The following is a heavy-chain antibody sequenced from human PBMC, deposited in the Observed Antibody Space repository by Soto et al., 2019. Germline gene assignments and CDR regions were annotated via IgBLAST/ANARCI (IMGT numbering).Heavy chain of an antibody. CDR1: GGTFSSYA. J-gene: IGHJ6*02. CDR2: IIPIFATA. CDR3: ARSVSFRYQLLKRGMDV. V-gene: IGHV1-69*13. Sequence: SVKVSCKASGGTFSSYAISWVRQAPGQGLEWMGGIIPIFATANYAQKFQSRVMITVDESTSTAYMELSSLRSEDTAVYYCARSVSFRYQLLKRGMDVWGQGTTVTVSS. D-gene: IGHD2-2*01.